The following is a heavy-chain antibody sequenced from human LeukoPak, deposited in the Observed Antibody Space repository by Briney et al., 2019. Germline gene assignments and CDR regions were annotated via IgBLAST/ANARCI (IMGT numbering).Heavy chain of an antibody. V-gene: IGHV4-31*03. CDR1: GVSISSGGYY. D-gene: IGHD1-1*01. CDR3: ARVRKLPLEWDLIDF. CDR2: IYHSGNT. J-gene: IGHJ4*02. Sequence: NTSETLSLTCTVSGVSISSGGYYWTWIRQRPGEALEWIGYIYHSGNTYYNPSLMSRIVLSVDTSKSQFSLKVTSVTAADTALYYCARVRKLPLEWDLIDFWGQGTLVTVSS.